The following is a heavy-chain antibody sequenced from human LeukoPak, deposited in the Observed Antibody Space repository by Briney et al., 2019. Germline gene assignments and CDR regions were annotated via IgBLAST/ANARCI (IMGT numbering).Heavy chain of an antibody. CDR3: ARETGPAAFDY. CDR2: FYYSGT. J-gene: IGHJ4*02. CDR1: GASISSQY. D-gene: IGHD2-2*01. Sequence: SETLSLTCTVSGASISSQYWGWIRQPPGKGLEWIGNFYYSGTNYNPSLESRVTISVDTSKNQFSLKLSSVTAADTAVYYCARETGPAAFDYWGQGTLVTVSS. V-gene: IGHV4-59*11.